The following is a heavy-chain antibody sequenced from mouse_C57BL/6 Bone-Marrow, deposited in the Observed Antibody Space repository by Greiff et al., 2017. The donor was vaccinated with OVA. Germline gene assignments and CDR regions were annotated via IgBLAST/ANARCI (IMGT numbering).Heavy chain of an antibody. D-gene: IGHD4-1*01. Sequence: QVQLQQPGAELVKPGASVKLSCKASGYTFTSYWMHWVKQRPGQGLEWIGMIHPNSGSTNYNEKFKSKATLTVDKSSSTAYMQLSSLTSEDSAVYDCARNLGWDWFAYWGQGTLVTVSA. CDR2: IHPNSGST. CDR3: ARNLGWDWFAY. V-gene: IGHV1-64*01. J-gene: IGHJ3*01. CDR1: GYTFTSYW.